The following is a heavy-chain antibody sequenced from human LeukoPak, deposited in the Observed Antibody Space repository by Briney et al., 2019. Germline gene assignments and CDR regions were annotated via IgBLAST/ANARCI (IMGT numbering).Heavy chain of an antibody. V-gene: IGHV1-46*01. D-gene: IGHD3-22*01. CDR1: GYTFTSYY. J-gene: IGHJ3*02. CDR3: DLMTRYPNYDSSGDDAFDI. Sequence: ASVKVSCKASGYTFTSYYMHWVRQAPGQGLEWMGIINPSGGSTSYAQKFQGRVTMTRDTSTSTVYMELSRLSSVTAADTAVYYCDLMTRYPNYDSSGDDAFDIWGQGTMVTVSS. CDR2: INPSGGST.